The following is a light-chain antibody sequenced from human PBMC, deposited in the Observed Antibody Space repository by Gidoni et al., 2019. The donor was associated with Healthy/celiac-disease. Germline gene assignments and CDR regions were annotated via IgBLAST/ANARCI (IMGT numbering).Light chain of an antibody. J-gene: IGKJ4*01. Sequence: IQMIKSPSPLSASVGDRVTSTCRASQSISSYLNWYQQKPGKAPKLLIYAASSLQSGVPSRFSGRGSGTDFTLTISSLQPEDFATYYCQQIYSTSPVGGGTKVESK. CDR1: QSISSY. V-gene: IGKV1-39*01. CDR2: AAS. CDR3: QQIYSTSP.